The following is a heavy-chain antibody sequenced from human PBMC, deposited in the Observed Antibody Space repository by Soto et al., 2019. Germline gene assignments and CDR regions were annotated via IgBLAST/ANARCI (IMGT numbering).Heavy chain of an antibody. D-gene: IGHD2-2*01. Sequence: PSEAPSLTRSVSGCPLSRGGYFRSLFRHHPGRGREWIRYLSYSGSTYHNPSLKSRVNMSVDTSKNQFSLKLSSVTAADTAVYFCAIEVVVPAAIGGSEFDPWGQGTLVTVSS. CDR1: GCPLSRGGYF. V-gene: IGHV4-31*03. CDR2: LSYSGST. CDR3: AIEVVVPAAIGGSEFDP. J-gene: IGHJ5*02.